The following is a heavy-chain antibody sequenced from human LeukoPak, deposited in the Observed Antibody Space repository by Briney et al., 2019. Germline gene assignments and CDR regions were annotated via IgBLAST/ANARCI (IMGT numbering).Heavy chain of an antibody. CDR1: GGSISSGGYS. J-gene: IGHJ4*02. V-gene: IGHV4-30-2*01. CDR3: ARGSYGHFDY. CDR2: IYHSGST. D-gene: IGHD1-26*01. Sequence: SETLSLACAVSGGSISSGGYSWSWIRQPPGKGLEWIGYIYHSGSTYYNPSLKSRVTISVDRSKNQFSLKLSSVTAADTAVYYCARGSYGHFDYWGQGTLVTVSS.